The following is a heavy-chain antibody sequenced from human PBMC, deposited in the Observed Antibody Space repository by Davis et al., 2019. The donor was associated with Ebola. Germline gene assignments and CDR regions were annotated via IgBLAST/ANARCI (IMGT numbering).Heavy chain of an antibody. CDR3: ARAGEVGATAWFDP. CDR1: GASVSSDTYY. CDR2: IYYSGST. V-gene: IGHV4-61*01. D-gene: IGHD1-26*01. Sequence: PSETLSLTCTVSGASVSSDTYYWSWIRQPPGKGLEWIGHIYYSGSTNYNASLRSRVTISVDTSKNQFSLKLISVTAADTAVYYCARAGEVGATAWFDPWGQGTLVTVSS. J-gene: IGHJ5*02.